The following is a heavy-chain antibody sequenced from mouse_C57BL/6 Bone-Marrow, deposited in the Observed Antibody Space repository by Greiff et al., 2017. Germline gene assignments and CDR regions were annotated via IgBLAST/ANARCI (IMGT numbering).Heavy chain of an antibody. CDR3: SRCNQDRDFEV. CDR2: LLPGSGST. V-gene: IGHV1-9*01. J-gene: IGHJ1*03. Sequence: QVQLQQSGAELMKPGASVKLSCKATGYTFTGYWIEWVKQRTGHGLEWIGELLPGSGSTNYNEKFKGKATFTADTSSNTAYMQLNSLTTEDSAINYCSRCNQDRDFEVRGTGTTVTVSS. D-gene: IGHD2-1*01. CDR1: GYTFTGYW.